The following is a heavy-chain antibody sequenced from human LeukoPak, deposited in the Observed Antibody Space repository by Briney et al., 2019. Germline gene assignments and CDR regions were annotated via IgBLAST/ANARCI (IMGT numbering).Heavy chain of an antibody. D-gene: IGHD3-22*01. CDR3: ARGSGYYSPYDDY. CDR1: GYTFTSYN. CDR2: MNPNSGNT. J-gene: IGHJ4*02. V-gene: IGHV1-8*01. Sequence: ASVKVSCKASGYTFTSYNNNWVRQATGQGLEWMGWMNPNSGNTGYSQKFQGRVTMTWNTSISTAYMGLSSLRSEDTAVYYCARGSGYYSPYDDYWGQGTLVTVSS.